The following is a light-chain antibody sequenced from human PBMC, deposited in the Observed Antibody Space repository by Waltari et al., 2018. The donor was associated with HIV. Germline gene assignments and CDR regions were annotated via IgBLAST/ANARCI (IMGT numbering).Light chain of an antibody. V-gene: IGLV3-1*01. Sequence: SYDLTQPPAVSVSPGQTASITCSGEQLGDKYTYWYQQKTGQSPVLVIFQDDKRPSGITDRFSGSNSGNTATLTISGAQRMDEADYYCQAWDSSTAFFGTGTKLTVL. CDR3: QAWDSSTAF. J-gene: IGLJ1*01. CDR1: QLGDKY. CDR2: QDD.